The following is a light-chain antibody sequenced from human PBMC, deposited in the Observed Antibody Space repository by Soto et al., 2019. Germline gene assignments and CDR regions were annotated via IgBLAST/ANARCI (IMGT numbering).Light chain of an antibody. J-gene: IGKJ1*01. V-gene: IGKV3-20*01. CDR2: GAS. CDR3: QQYGSSPPT. Sequence: EIVLTQSPGTLSLSPGERATLSCRASQSVSSTYLAWYQQKPGQAPRLLIYGASSRATGIPDRFNGSGSGTDFTLTISRLEPEDCAVYYCQQYGSSPPTFGQGTKVEIK. CDR1: QSVSSTY.